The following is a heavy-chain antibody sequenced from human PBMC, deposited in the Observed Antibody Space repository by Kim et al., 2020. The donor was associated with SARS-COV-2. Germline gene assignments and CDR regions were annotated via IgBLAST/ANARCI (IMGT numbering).Heavy chain of an antibody. Sequence: KLQGKVTMTTDTSTRTAYMELRSLRSDDTAVYYCARIGPQYYGSGSYFDYWGQGTLVTVSS. V-gene: IGHV1-18*01. D-gene: IGHD3-10*01. CDR3: ARIGPQYYGSGSYFDY. J-gene: IGHJ4*02.